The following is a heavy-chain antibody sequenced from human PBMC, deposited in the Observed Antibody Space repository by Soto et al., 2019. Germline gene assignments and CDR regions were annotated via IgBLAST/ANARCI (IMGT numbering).Heavy chain of an antibody. Sequence: ASAKVSCKASGYTITTYGSSWVQQATGQGLEWMGWISAYNGNTNYAQKLQGRVTMTTDTSTSTAYMELKSLRSDDTAVYSCARGAPSWAYGMDVWGQGTTVTVYS. CDR2: ISAYNGNT. CDR1: GYTITTYG. J-gene: IGHJ6*02. CDR3: ARGAPSWAYGMDV. D-gene: IGHD1-26*01. V-gene: IGHV1-18*01.